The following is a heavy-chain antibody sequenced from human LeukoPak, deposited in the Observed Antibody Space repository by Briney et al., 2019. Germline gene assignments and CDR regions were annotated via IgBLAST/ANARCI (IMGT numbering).Heavy chain of an antibody. J-gene: IGHJ6*02. CDR3: ARAPGAAAGTSRDYYYGMDV. D-gene: IGHD6-13*01. CDR2: INAGNGNT. CDR1: GYTFTSYA. V-gene: IGHV1-3*01. Sequence: ASVKVSCKASGYTFTSYAMHWVRQAPGQRLEWMGWINAGNGNTKYSQKFQGRVTMTTDTSTSTAYMELRSLRSDDTAVYYCARAPGAAAGTSRDYYYGMDVWGQGTTVTVSS.